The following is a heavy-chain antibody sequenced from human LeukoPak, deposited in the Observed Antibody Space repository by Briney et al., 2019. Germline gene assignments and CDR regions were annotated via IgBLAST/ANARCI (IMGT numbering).Heavy chain of an antibody. CDR1: GDSVSSGY. D-gene: IGHD2-15*01. CDR3: AGRGHRYSRD. CDR2: IQDSGIT. J-gene: IGHJ1*01. Sequence: SETLSLICNVSGDSVSSGYRSWIRQSPGKGLEWIAFIQDSGITDYNPSLKRRLLLSVDTSKNQFSLNLRSVTAADTAVYYCAGRGHRYSRDWGQGILVTISS. V-gene: IGHV4-4*08.